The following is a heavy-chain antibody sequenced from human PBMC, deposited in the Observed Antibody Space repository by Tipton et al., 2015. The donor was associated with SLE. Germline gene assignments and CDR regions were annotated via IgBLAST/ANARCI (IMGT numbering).Heavy chain of an antibody. CDR1: GYSISSGYY. CDR3: ARDLAARFRFDY. D-gene: IGHD6-6*01. J-gene: IGHJ4*02. CDR2: IYHSGST. Sequence: TLSLTCTVSGYSISSGYYWGWIRQPPGKGLEWIGSIYHSGSTYYNPSLKSRVTISVDTSKNPFSLKLSSVTAADTAVYYCARDLAARFRFDYWGQGTLVTVSS. V-gene: IGHV4-38-2*02.